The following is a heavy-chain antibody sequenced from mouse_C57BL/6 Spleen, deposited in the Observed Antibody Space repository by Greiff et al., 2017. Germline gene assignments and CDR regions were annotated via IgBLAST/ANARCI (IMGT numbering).Heavy chain of an antibody. D-gene: IGHD1-1*01. J-gene: IGHJ2*01. CDR2: IDPETGGT. CDR3: TRTGLLRYRGYFDY. Sequence: VQLQQSGAELVRPGASVTLSCKASGYTFTDYEMHWVKQTPVHGLEWIGAIDPETGGTAYNQKFKGKAILTADKSSSTAYMELRSLTSEDSAVYYCTRTGLLRYRGYFDYWGQGTTLTVSS. V-gene: IGHV1-15*01. CDR1: GYTFTDYE.